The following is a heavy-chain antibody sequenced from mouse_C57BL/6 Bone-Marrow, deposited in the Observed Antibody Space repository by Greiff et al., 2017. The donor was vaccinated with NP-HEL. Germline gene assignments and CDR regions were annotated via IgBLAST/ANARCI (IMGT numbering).Heavy chain of an antibody. Sequence: EVKLVESGGGLVQPGGSLKLSCAASGFTFSDYYMYWVRQTPEKRLEWVASISNGGGSPYYPDTVKGRFTISRDNAKNTLYLQMSRLKSEDTAMYYCARVPYWGQGTLVTVSA. J-gene: IGHJ3*01. CDR1: GFTFSDYY. CDR2: ISNGGGSP. CDR3: ARVPY. V-gene: IGHV5-12*01.